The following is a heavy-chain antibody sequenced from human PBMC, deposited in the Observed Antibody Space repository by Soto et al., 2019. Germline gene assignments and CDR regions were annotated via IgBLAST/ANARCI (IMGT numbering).Heavy chain of an antibody. CDR3: ARDVWGDPDCISTSCYYNWFDP. V-gene: IGHV1-69*12. J-gene: IGHJ5*02. CDR1: GGTFSIYG. D-gene: IGHD2-2*01. CDR2: IIPIFGTP. Sequence: QVQLVQSGAEVKKPGSSVKVSCKASGGTFSIYGISWVRQAPGQGLEWMGGIIPIFGTPNYAQKFQGRVTIMADESTSTAYLELSSVRSEDTAVYYCARDVWGDPDCISTSCYYNWFDPWGQGTLVTVSS.